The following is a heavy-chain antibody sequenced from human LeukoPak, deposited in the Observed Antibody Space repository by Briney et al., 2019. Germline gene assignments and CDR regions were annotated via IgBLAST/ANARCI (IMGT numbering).Heavy chain of an antibody. CDR1: GFTFSSYN. CDR2: ISSSSSTI. Sequence: GGSLRLSCAASGFTFSSYNMNWVRQAPGKGLEWVSYISSSSSTIYYADSVKGRFTISRDNAKNSLYLQMHSLRDEDTAVYYCARVGSVWNFDCWGQGTLVTVSS. V-gene: IGHV3-48*02. CDR3: ARVGSVWNFDC. D-gene: IGHD6-19*01. J-gene: IGHJ4*02.